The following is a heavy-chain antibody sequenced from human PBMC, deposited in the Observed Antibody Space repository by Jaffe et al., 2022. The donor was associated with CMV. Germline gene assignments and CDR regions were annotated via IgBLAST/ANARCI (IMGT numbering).Heavy chain of an antibody. J-gene: IGHJ5*02. CDR3: VRDRRNGFLPNWFDP. CDR2: IYSGGTT. D-gene: IGHD4-17*01. CDR1: NGSITTHY. Sequence: QVQLQESGPGLVKPSETLSLTCTVSNGSITTHYWSWIRQPPGKGLEWIGYIYSGGTTTYNPSLQSRVTISVDTSKNKLSLKLTSLTAADTAVYYCVRDRRNGFLPNWFDPWGQGILVTVSS. V-gene: IGHV4-59*11.